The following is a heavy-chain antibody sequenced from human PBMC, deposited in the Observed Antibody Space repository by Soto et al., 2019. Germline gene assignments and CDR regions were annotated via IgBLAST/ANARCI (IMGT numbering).Heavy chain of an antibody. CDR2: IYYSGST. D-gene: IGHD2-2*01. V-gene: IGHV4-31*03. CDR3: ARAVVVPAAAGYYYYYGMDV. CDR1: GFSLSNARMG. Sequence: KESGPVLVKPTETLTLTCTVSGFSLSNARMGVSWIRQHPGKGLEWIGYIYYSGSTYYNPSLKSRVTISVDTSKNQFSLKLSSVTAADTAVYYCARAVVVPAAAGYYYYYGMDVWGQGTTVTVSS. J-gene: IGHJ6*02.